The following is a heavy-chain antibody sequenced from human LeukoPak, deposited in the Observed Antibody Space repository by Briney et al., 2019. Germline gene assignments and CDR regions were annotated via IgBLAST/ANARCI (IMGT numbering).Heavy chain of an antibody. CDR1: GYSISSGYY. CDR2: IYHSGST. CDR3: ARQPRSYDFWSGYSVY. Sequence: SETLSLTCAVSGYSISSGYYWGWIRQPPGKGLEWIGSIYHSGSTYYNPSLKSRVTISVDTSKNQFSLKLSSVTAADTAVYYCARQPRSYDFWSGYSVYWGQGTLVTVSS. V-gene: IGHV4-38-2*01. D-gene: IGHD3-3*01. J-gene: IGHJ4*02.